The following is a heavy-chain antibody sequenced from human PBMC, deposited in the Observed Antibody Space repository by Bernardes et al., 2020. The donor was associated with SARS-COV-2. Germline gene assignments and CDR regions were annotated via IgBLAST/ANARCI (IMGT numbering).Heavy chain of an antibody. CDR1: GFTFINCA. CDR2: IIGNGGTT. Sequence: GGTLRLSCAASGFTFINCAMSWVRRGPGKGLEWVSTIIGNGGTTYYADSVKGRFTISRDNSKNMLFLQMNSLRREDTAVYFCAIGAVAGSESFAFWGQGTLVTVSS. J-gene: IGHJ4*02. V-gene: IGHV3-23*01. D-gene: IGHD6-19*01. CDR3: AIGAVAGSESFAF.